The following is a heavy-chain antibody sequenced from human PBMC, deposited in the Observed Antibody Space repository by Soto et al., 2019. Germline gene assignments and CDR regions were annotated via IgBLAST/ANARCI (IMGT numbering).Heavy chain of an antibody. CDR1: GYTFTSYD. J-gene: IGHJ6*03. CDR3: ARGTYTYYDFWSGYWASSGWSSGYYMDV. D-gene: IGHD3-3*01. Sequence: ASVKVSCKASGYTFTSYDINWVRQATGQGLEWMGWMNPNSGNTGYAQKFQGRVTMTRNTSISTAYMELSSLRSEDTAVYYCARGTYTYYDFWSGYWASSGWSSGYYMDVWGIGTTVTVSS. V-gene: IGHV1-8*01. CDR2: MNPNSGNT.